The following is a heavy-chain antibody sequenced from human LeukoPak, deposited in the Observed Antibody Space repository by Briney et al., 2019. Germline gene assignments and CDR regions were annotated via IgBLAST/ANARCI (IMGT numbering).Heavy chain of an antibody. CDR3: ARAVPSTYYYDSSGYPDY. CDR2: ISSDVSRQ. D-gene: IGHD3-22*01. J-gene: IGHJ4*02. Sequence: GGSLRLSCAASGFTFSSYWMNWVRQAPGKGLEWVAVISSDVSRQYYADSVKGRFTLPRDNSKNTLYLQMNSLRAEDTAVYYCARAVPSTYYYDSSGYPDYWGQGTLVTVSS. V-gene: IGHV3-30*03. CDR1: GFTFSSYW.